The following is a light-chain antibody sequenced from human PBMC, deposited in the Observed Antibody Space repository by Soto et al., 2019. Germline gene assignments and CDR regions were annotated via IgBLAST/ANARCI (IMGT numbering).Light chain of an antibody. CDR1: QSISS. V-gene: IGKV3-20*01. Sequence: EIVLTQSPGTRSLSPGERATLSCRASQSISSLAWYQRKPGQAPRLLIYGASSRATGIPDRFSGSGSGTDFTLTISRLEPEDFAVYYCQQYGSIPLTFGGGTKVEIK. CDR2: GAS. CDR3: QQYGSIPLT. J-gene: IGKJ4*01.